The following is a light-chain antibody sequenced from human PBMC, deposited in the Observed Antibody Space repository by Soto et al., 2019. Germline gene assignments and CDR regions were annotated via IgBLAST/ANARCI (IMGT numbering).Light chain of an antibody. J-gene: IGLJ1*01. V-gene: IGLV1-44*01. Sequence: QSALTQPPSASGAPGKRVVISCSGGSSNVESNSVNWYQHLPGSAPKLLIFSNNQRPSGVPDRPSGSKSGTSASLAIAGLQSDDEADYYCAAWDDSLSAYVFGSGTKLTVL. CDR2: SNN. CDR3: AAWDDSLSAYV. CDR1: SSNVESNS.